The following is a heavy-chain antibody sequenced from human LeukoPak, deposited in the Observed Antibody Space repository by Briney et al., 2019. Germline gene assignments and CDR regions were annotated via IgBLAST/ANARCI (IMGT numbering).Heavy chain of an antibody. CDR3: ARRRTTVTTSLDY. CDR1: GFTFSSYS. CDR2: ISSSSSYI. D-gene: IGHD4-17*01. J-gene: IGHJ4*02. V-gene: IGHV3-21*01. Sequence: TGGSLRLSCAASGFTFSSYSMNWVRQAPGKGPQWVSSISSSSSYISYADSVKGRFTISRDNAKNSLYLQMNSLRAEDTAVYYCARRRTTVTTSLDYWGQGTLVTVSS.